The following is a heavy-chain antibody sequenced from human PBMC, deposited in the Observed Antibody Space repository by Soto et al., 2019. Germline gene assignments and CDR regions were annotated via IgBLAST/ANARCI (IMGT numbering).Heavy chain of an antibody. D-gene: IGHD6-19*01. J-gene: IGHJ4*02. CDR2: ISTYNGNT. Sequence: ASVKVSCKASGYTFTSFGISWVRQAPGQGLEWTGWISTYNGNTNYVQKFQGRVTMTTDTSTRTAYMELRSLRFDDTAVYYCARAVTLAVAGPGYWGQGTLVTVSS. CDR3: ARAVTLAVAGPGY. CDR1: GYTFTSFG. V-gene: IGHV1-18*01.